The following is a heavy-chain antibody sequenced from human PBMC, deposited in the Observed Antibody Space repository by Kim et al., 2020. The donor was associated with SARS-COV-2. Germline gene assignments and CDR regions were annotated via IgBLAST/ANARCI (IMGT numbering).Heavy chain of an antibody. D-gene: IGHD2-2*01. J-gene: IGHJ4*02. Sequence: GGSLRLSCAASGFTFSSYAMSWVRQAPGKGLEWVSAISGSGGSTYYADSVKGRFTISRDNSKNTLYLQMNSLRAEDTAVYYCAKAPRFLIVVPTDYWGQGTLVTVSS. V-gene: IGHV3-23*01. CDR2: ISGSGGST. CDR3: AKAPRFLIVVPTDY. CDR1: GFTFSSYA.